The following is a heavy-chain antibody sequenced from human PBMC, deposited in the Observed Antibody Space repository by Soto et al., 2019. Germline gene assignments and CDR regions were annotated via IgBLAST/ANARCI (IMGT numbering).Heavy chain of an antibody. V-gene: IGHV3-23*01. CDR3: AKERYCTNGVCSTFDY. J-gene: IGHJ4*02. CDR1: GFTFSSYA. D-gene: IGHD2-8*01. Sequence: PGGSLRLSCAASGFTFSSYAMSWVRQAPGKGLEWVSAISGSGGSTYYADSVKGWFTISRDNSKNTLYLQMNSLRAEDTAVYYCAKERYCTNGVCSTFDYWGQGTLVTVSS. CDR2: ISGSGGST.